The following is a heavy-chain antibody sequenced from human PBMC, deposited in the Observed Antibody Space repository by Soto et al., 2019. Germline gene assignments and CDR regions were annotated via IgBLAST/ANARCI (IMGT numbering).Heavy chain of an antibody. Sequence: SETLSLTCTVSGGSISSYYWSWIRQPPGKGLEWIGYIYYSGSTNYNPSLKSRVTISVDTSKNQFSLKLSSVTAAGTAAYYCRRDHGGYSQGFFANWGQGALDTVSS. CDR3: RRDHGGYSQGFFAN. CDR2: IYYSGST. D-gene: IGHD5-18*01. J-gene: IGHJ4*02. CDR1: GGSISSYY. V-gene: IGHV4-59*01.